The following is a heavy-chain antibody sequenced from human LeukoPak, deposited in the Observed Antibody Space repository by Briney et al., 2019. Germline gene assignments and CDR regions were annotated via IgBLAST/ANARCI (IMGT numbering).Heavy chain of an antibody. CDR2: IYYSGST. J-gene: IGHJ4*02. D-gene: IGHD3-22*01. V-gene: IGHV4-59*01. CDR3: ARAGGYGSSGYYPYYFDY. Sequence: SETLSLTCTVSGGSISSYYWSWIRQPPGKGLEWIGYIYYSGSTNYNPSLKSRVTISVDTSKNQFSLKLSSVTAADTAVYYCARAGGYGSSGYYPYYFDYWGQGTLVTVSS. CDR1: GGSISSYY.